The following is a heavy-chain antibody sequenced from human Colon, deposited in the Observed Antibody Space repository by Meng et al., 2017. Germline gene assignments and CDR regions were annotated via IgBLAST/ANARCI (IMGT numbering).Heavy chain of an antibody. CDR3: ARGVDWAKSGNF. D-gene: IGHD3-9*01. Sequence: QGRLRQWGAGLLTPSETLSLTCAVCGGSFSDYYLTWIRQPPGKGLEWVGEIHPSGSTYYSPSLQSRVTITLDTSKNQFSLTLSSMTAADTAVYYCARGVDWAKSGNFWGQGTLVTVSS. J-gene: IGHJ4*02. V-gene: IGHV4-34*01. CDR1: GGSFSDYY. CDR2: IHPSGST.